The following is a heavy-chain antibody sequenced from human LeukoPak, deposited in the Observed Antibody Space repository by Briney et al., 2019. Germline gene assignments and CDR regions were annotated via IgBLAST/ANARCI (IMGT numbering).Heavy chain of an antibody. J-gene: IGHJ5*02. Sequence: PSETLSLTCTVSGGSIRNSNFFWGWIRQPPGKGLEWIGSIYYSGSTSYNASLKSRVTISVDTSKNQFSLTLRSVTAADTAVYYCARAVIGRFGWFDPWGQGTLVTVSS. V-gene: IGHV4-39*01. CDR3: ARAVIGRFGWFDP. CDR2: IYYSGST. CDR1: GGSIRNSNFF. D-gene: IGHD2-21*01.